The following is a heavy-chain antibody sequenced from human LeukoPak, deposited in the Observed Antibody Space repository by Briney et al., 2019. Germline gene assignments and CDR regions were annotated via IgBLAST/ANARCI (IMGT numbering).Heavy chain of an antibody. CDR2: IYYSGST. V-gene: IGHV4-59*08. CDR3: ARGDSSSWSLFDY. D-gene: IGHD6-13*01. CDR1: GGSISSYY. J-gene: IGHJ4*02. Sequence: PSETLSLTCTVSGGSISSYYWNWIRQPPGKGLEWIGYIYYSGSTNYNPSLKSRVTISVDTSKNQFSLELSSVTAADTAVYYCARGDSSSWSLFDYWGQGTLVTVSS.